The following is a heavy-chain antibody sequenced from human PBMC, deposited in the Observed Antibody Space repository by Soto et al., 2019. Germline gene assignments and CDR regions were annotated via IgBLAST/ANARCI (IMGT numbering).Heavy chain of an antibody. D-gene: IGHD3-10*01. Sequence: QVQLVESGGGVVQPGRSLRLSCAASGFTFSSYGMHWVRQAPGKGLEWVAVISYDGSNKYYADSVKGRFTISRDNSKNTRYLQMNSLRAEDTAVYYCAKALASERGRYYYYYGMDVWGQGTTVTVSS. J-gene: IGHJ6*02. CDR3: AKALASERGRYYYYYGMDV. CDR1: GFTFSSYG. CDR2: ISYDGSNK. V-gene: IGHV3-30*18.